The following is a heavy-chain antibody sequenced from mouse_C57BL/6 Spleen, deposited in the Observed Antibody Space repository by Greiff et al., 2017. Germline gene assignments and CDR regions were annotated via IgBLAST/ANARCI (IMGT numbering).Heavy chain of an antibody. CDR1: GYTFTGYW. CDR2: ILPGSGST. J-gene: IGHJ1*03. D-gene: IGHD1-2*01. Sequence: QVQLQQSGAELMKPGASVKLSCKATGYTFTGYWIEWVKQRPGHGLEWIGEILPGSGSTNYNEKFKGKATFTADTSSNTAYMQISSLTTEDSAIYYCARRPLLRPWYFDVWGTGTTVTVSS. CDR3: ARRPLLRPWYFDV. V-gene: IGHV1-9*01.